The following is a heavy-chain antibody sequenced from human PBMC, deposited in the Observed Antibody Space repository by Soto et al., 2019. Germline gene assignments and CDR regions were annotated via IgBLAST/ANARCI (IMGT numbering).Heavy chain of an antibody. Sequence: EVQLVQSGAEVKKPGESLRISCKGSGYSFTSYWISWVRQMPGKGLEWMGRIDPSDSYTNYSPSFQGHVTISADKSISTAYLQWSSLKASDTAMYYCARRGSGSSWYSGFNYFDYWGQGTLVTVSS. CDR3: ARRGSGSSWYSGFNYFDY. D-gene: IGHD6-13*01. CDR1: GYSFTSYW. J-gene: IGHJ4*02. V-gene: IGHV5-10-1*03. CDR2: IDPSDSYT.